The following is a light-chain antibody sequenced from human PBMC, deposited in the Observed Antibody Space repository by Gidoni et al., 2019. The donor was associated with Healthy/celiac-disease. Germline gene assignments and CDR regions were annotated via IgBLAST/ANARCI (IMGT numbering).Light chain of an antibody. CDR1: QSISSY. CDR3: QQSDRTPLT. V-gene: IGKV1-39*01. Sequence: DIQMTQSPSSLSASVGDRVTITCRASQSISSYLNCYQQKPGKAPKLLIYASSSLQSGVASRFSGSGSGTDVTLTISSLQPEDVATYYCQQSDRTPLTFGGGTKVEIK. CDR2: ASS. J-gene: IGKJ4*01.